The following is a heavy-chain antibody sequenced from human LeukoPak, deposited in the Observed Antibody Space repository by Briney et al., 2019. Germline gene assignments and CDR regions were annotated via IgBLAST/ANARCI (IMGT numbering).Heavy chain of an antibody. CDR3: SKNVRGFPNLVRP. V-gene: IGHV3-23*01. Sequence: QAGGSLRLSCAASGFTFSGYAMSWVRQAPGKGLEWVSAISGSGGSTYYADSVKGRFTISRDNSKNTLYLQMNSLRAEDTAVYYFSKNVRGFPNLVRPLGQGTLVTVSS. D-gene: IGHD2-8*02. CDR1: GFTFSGYA. J-gene: IGHJ5*01. CDR2: ISGSGGST.